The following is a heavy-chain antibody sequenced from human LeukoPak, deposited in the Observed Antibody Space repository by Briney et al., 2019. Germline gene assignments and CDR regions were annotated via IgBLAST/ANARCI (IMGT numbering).Heavy chain of an antibody. CDR2: IYYSGST. Sequence: SETLSLTCTVSGGSISSYYWSWIRQPPGKGLEWIGYIYYSGSTNYNPSLKSRVTISVDTSKNQFPLKLSSVTAADTAVYYCARVVVVAAWNAFDIWGQGTMVTVSS. CDR3: ARVVVVAAWNAFDI. J-gene: IGHJ3*02. V-gene: IGHV4-59*01. CDR1: GGSISSYY. D-gene: IGHD2-15*01.